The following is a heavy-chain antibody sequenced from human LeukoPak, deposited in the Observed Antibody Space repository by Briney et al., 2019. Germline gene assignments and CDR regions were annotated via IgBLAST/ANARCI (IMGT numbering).Heavy chain of an antibody. CDR1: GFTFTNYW. Sequence: PGGSLRLSCAASGFTFTNYWMHWVRQAPGKGLVWVSRISSDESDTNYADSVKGRFTISRDNARNTVYLQMNSLRAEDTAVYYCARGWVPSDITLKWGQGTMVTVSS. D-gene: IGHD3-22*01. CDR3: ARGWVPSDITLK. J-gene: IGHJ3*01. V-gene: IGHV3-74*01. CDR2: ISSDESDT.